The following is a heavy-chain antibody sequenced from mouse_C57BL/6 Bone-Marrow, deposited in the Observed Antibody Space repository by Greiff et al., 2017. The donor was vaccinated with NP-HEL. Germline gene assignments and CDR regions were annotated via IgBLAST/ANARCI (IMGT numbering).Heavy chain of an antibody. CDR2: INPSNGGT. V-gene: IGHV1-53*01. D-gene: IGHD1-1*01. Sequence: QVQLQQPGTELVKPGASVKLSCKPSGYTFTSYWMHWVKQRPGQGLEWIGNINPSNGGTNYNEKFKSKATLTVDKSSSPAYMQLSSLTSEDSAVYYWARERNYGEFAYWGQGTLVTVSA. J-gene: IGHJ3*01. CDR3: ARERNYGEFAY. CDR1: GYTFTSYW.